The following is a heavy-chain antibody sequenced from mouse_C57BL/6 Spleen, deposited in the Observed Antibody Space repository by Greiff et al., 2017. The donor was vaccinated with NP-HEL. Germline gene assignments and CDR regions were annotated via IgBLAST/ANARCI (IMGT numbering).Heavy chain of an antibody. CDR1: GFTFSSYT. Sequence: EVKLEESGGGLVKPGGSLKLSCAASGFTFSSYTMSWVRQTPEKRLEWVATISGGGGNTYYPDSVKGRFTISRDNAKNTLYLQMSSLRSEDTALYYCARHSPFITTVPWYFDVWGTGTTVTVSS. CDR3: ARHSPFITTVPWYFDV. V-gene: IGHV5-9*01. J-gene: IGHJ1*03. CDR2: ISGGGGNT. D-gene: IGHD1-1*01.